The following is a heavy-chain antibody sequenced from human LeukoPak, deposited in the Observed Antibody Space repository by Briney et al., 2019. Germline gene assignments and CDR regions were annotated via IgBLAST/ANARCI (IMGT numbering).Heavy chain of an antibody. CDR1: GGSLSRYY. J-gene: IGHJ4*02. D-gene: IGHD2-15*01. V-gene: IGHV4-59*01. CDR2: IYYSGST. Sequence: SETLSLTCTLSGGSLSRYYWSWIRQPTGKGLEWIGYIYYSGSTNYNPSLKRRVPISVDPSKNQSSLKLGSATAADTAVYYCAGVGSCCRLGFAYWRGRPLVTVSS. CDR3: AGVGSCCRLGFAY.